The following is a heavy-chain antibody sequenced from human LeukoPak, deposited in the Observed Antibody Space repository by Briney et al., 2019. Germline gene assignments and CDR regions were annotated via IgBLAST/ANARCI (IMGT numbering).Heavy chain of an antibody. CDR3: ARRRYNWNAIDY. CDR1: GFTFSSYW. CDR2: ISSSGSTI. V-gene: IGHV3-48*04. D-gene: IGHD1-20*01. J-gene: IGHJ4*02. Sequence: GGSLRLSCVASGFTFSSYWMNWVRQAPGKGLEWVSYISSSGSTIYYADSMKGRFTISRDNAKNSLYLQMNSLRAEDTAVYYCARRRYNWNAIDYWGQGTLVTVSS.